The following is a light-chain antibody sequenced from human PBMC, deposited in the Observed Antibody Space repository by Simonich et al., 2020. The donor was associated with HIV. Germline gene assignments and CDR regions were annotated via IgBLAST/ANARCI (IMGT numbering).Light chain of an antibody. CDR3: SSYTSYSIWV. V-gene: IGLV2-14*01. J-gene: IGLJ3*02. CDR1: ISDVGGYNY. CDR2: EVT. Sequence: QSALTQPASVSGSPGQSITISCTGTISDVGGYNYVSWYQQHPGKAPKLMIYEVTKRPSGVPDRFSGSKSGNTASLTISGLQAEDEADYYCSSYTSYSIWVFGGGTNLTVL.